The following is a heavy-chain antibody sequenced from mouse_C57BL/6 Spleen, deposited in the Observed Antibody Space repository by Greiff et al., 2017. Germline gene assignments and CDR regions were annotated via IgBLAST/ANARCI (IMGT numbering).Heavy chain of an antibody. D-gene: IGHD4-1*01. J-gene: IGHJ2*01. CDR1: GFTFSSYG. CDR2: ISSGGSYT. Sequence: EVQRVESGGDLVKPGGSLKLSCAASGFTFSSYGMSWVRQTPDKRLEWVATISSGGSYTYYPDSVKGRFTISRDNAKNTLYLQMSSLKSEDTAMYYCARKGPNWDYFDYWGQGTTLTVSS. V-gene: IGHV5-6*01. CDR3: ARKGPNWDYFDY.